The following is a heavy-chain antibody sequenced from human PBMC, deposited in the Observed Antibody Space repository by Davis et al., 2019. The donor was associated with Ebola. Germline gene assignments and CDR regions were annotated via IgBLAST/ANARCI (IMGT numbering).Heavy chain of an antibody. J-gene: IGHJ4*02. CDR2: IGTAGDT. V-gene: IGHV3-13*01. CDR1: GFSFRTYD. D-gene: IGHD2-2*01. Sequence: PGGSLRLSCAASGFSFRTYDMHWVRQVTGKTLEWVSAIGTAGDTYYPASVKGRFTISRENARTSLYLQLNSLRTEDTAVYYCVRPAFGSHYFDYWGQGILVTVSS. CDR3: VRPAFGSHYFDY.